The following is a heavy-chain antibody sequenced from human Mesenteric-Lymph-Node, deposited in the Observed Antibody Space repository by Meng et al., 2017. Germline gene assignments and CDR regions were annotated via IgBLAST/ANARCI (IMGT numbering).Heavy chain of an antibody. Sequence: QVQLVQAGAEVKKTGSSVKVSCKADGNTFNNYPINWVRQAPGQGLEWMGAITPTFGTSNYAQTFQGRVTFIADKSTNTAYMELSSLKSEDTAVYYCARKGGYCGSDCYYLDFWGQGTLVTVSS. J-gene: IGHJ4*02. D-gene: IGHD2-21*02. V-gene: IGHV1-69*06. CDR1: GNTFNNYP. CDR3: ARKGGYCGSDCYYLDF. CDR2: ITPTFGTS.